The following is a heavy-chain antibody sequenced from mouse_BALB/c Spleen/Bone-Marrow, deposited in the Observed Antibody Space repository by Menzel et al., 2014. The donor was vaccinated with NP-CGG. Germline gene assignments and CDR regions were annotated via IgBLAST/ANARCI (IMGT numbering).Heavy chain of an antibody. CDR3: AIRAY. V-gene: IGHV5-17*02. CDR2: ISSGSSTV. Sequence: DVMLVESGGGLVLPGGSRKLSCAASGFTFSSFGMRWVRQAPEKGLEWAAYISSGSSTVYYADTVKGRFTISRDNPKNTLFLQMASLRSEDTAMYYCAIRAYWGQGTLVTVSA. J-gene: IGHJ3*01. CDR1: GFTFSSFG. D-gene: IGHD3-2*02.